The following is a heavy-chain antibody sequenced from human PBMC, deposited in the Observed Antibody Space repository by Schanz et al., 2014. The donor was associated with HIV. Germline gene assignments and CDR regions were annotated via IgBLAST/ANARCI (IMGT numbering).Heavy chain of an antibody. CDR2: MYYGSGT. CDR1: RGSFSTHY. J-gene: IGHJ4*02. D-gene: IGHD1-1*01. CDR3: VVGHNHDF. V-gene: IGHV4-59*10. Sequence: QVRLQQWGAGLLKPSETLSLTCAISRGSFSTHYGGWVRQPPGKGLQWIGYMYYGSGTNYNPTLKNRVTILGDTSKNQFSLKLTSLTAADTAVYYCVVGHNHDFWGQGTLVAVSS.